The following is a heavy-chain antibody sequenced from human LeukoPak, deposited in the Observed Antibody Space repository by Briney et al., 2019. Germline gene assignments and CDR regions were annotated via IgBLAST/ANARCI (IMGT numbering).Heavy chain of an antibody. J-gene: IGHJ4*02. V-gene: IGHV3-7*04. D-gene: IGHD1-26*01. CDR3: ARGLRGIPGIDY. CDR1: GFTFTSYW. Sequence: PGGSLRLSCAASGFTFTSYWMNWVRQAPGKGLEWVANIKEDGSEKSYVDSVKGRFTISRDNAKNSLYLQMNSLRVEDTAVYYCARGLRGIPGIDYWGQRTLVTVSS. CDR2: IKEDGSEK.